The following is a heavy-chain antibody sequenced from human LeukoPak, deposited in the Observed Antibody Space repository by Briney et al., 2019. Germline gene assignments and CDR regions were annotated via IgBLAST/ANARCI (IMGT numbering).Heavy chain of an antibody. CDR2: ISSNGGST. J-gene: IGHJ4*02. CDR3: ARGGGNSDFDY. V-gene: IGHV3-64*01. Sequence: AGGSLRLSCEASGFPFSSYSLNWVRQAPGKGLEYVSAISSNGGSTYYANSVKGRFTISRDNSKNTLYLQMGSLRAEDMAVYYCARGGGNSDFDYWGQGTLVTVSS. D-gene: IGHD4-23*01. CDR1: GFPFSSYS.